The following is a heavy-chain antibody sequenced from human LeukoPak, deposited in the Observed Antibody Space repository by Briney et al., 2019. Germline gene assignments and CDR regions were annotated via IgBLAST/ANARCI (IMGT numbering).Heavy chain of an antibody. CDR1: GFTFSSYA. Sequence: GGSLRLSCAASGFTFSSYAMSWVRQAPGKGLEWVSAISGSGGSTYYADSVRGRFTISRDNSKNTLYLQMNSLRAEDTAVYYCAKVSSSGWPWTLFDYWGQGTLVTVSS. V-gene: IGHV3-23*01. CDR2: ISGSGGST. J-gene: IGHJ4*02. D-gene: IGHD6-19*01. CDR3: AKVSSSGWPWTLFDY.